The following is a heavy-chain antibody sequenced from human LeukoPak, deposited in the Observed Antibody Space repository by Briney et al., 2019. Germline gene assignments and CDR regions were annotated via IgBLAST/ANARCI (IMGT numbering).Heavy chain of an antibody. J-gene: IGHJ4*02. CDR2: INTNTAKP. Sequence: ASVKVSCKTSGYIFTDYSLNWVRQAPGQGLEWMGGINTNTAKPTSAQGFTGRFVFSLDTSVSTAYLQISSLKAEDTAVYYCARDEGITKPFVDWGQGTLVTVSS. V-gene: IGHV7-4-1*02. D-gene: IGHD1-14*01. CDR3: ARDEGITKPFVD. CDR1: GYIFTDYS.